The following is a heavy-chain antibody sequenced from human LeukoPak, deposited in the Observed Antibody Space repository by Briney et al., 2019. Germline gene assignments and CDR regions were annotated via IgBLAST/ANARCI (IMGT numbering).Heavy chain of an antibody. CDR1: GFTFSSYE. J-gene: IGHJ3*02. D-gene: IGHD2-2*01. V-gene: IGHV3-7*03. Sequence: GGSLRLSCAASGFTFSSYEMHWVRQAPGKGLEWVAKIRQDGSEKYYVDSVKGRFTISRDNAKNSLYLQMNSLRAEDTAVYYCAKDIVVVPAAMVAFDIWGQGTMVTVSS. CDR2: IRQDGSEK. CDR3: AKDIVVVPAAMVAFDI.